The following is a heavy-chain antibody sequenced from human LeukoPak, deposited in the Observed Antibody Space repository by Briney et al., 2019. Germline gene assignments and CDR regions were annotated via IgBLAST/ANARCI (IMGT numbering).Heavy chain of an antibody. D-gene: IGHD3-3*01. CDR2: IYSGSNT. V-gene: IGHV3-53*01. J-gene: IGHJ4*02. CDR1: GFTVSVTN. CDR3: ASVFHDYYCEY. Sequence: GGSLRHSCADSGFTVSVTNMSWVRQAPGEGLEWVSLIYSGSNTYYADSVKGRFTISRDNSKNTLYLQMNTVRAEDTAIYYCASVFHDYYCEYWGQRCLVTVSS.